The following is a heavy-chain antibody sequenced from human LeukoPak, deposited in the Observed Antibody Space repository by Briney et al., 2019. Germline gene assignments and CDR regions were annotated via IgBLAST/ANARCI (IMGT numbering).Heavy chain of an antibody. D-gene: IGHD3-3*01. CDR2: ISTYNGNT. V-gene: IGHV1-18*01. CDR3: ARDRPPGRGYYPVSPFDF. Sequence: ASVKVSCKASGYTFTSYGISWVRQAPGQGLEWMGWISTYNGNTNYAQNLQDRVTMTTDTSTSIASMELRSLRSDDTAMYYCARDRPPGRGYYPVSPFDFWGQGTLVIVSS. J-gene: IGHJ4*02. CDR1: GYTFTSYG.